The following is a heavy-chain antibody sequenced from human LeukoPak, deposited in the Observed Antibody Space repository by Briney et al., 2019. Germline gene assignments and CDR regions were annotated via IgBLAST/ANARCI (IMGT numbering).Heavy chain of an antibody. J-gene: IGHJ4*02. CDR1: GFTFSTYS. CDR2: LSSSSTYM. V-gene: IGHV3-21*01. Sequence: GGSLRLSCAASGFTFSTYSMNWVRQAPGKGLEWVSSLSSSSTYMYYADSVKGRFTISRDNAKNSLYLQMNNLRAGDTTVYYCARGRDSITGDQSDYWGQETLVTVSS. CDR3: ARGRDSITGDQSDY. D-gene: IGHD1-20*01.